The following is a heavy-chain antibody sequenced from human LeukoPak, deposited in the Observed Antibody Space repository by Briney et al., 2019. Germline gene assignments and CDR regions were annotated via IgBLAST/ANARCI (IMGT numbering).Heavy chain of an antibody. Sequence: GGSLRLSCAASGFTLSDYYMSWIRQAPGKGLEWVSYISSSSSYTNYADSVKGRFTISRDNAKNSLYLQMNSLRAEDTAVYYCASARRGYSSGWYYFDYWGQGTLVTVSS. J-gene: IGHJ4*02. V-gene: IGHV3-11*06. D-gene: IGHD6-19*01. CDR2: ISSSSSYT. CDR1: GFTLSDYY. CDR3: ASARRGYSSGWYYFDY.